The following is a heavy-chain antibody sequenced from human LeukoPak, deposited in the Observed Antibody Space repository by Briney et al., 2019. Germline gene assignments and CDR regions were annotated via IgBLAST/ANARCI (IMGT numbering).Heavy chain of an antibody. D-gene: IGHD3-22*01. J-gene: IGHJ4*02. V-gene: IGHV4-59*01. CDR3: ARVWSDSSGYYIYYFDY. Sequence: SETLSLTCTVSGGFISSYYWSWIRQPPGKGLEWIGYIYYSGSTNYNPSLKSRVTISVDTSKNQFSLKLSSVTAADTAVYYCARVWSDSSGYYIYYFDYWGQGTLVTVSS. CDR2: IYYSGST. CDR1: GGFISSYY.